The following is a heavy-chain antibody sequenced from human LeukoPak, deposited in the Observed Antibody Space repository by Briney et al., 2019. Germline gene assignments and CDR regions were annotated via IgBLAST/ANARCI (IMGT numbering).Heavy chain of an antibody. CDR2: IYQRGTT. Sequence: SETLSLTCTISGGSITSGSYYWGWVRQAPGTGLERIGSIYQRGTTYYNPSLKIRVTISLARSKNQFSLKLSSVTAADTAVYYCARDITGTNPLGYWGQGPLVTVSS. J-gene: IGHJ4*02. V-gene: IGHV4-39*07. CDR3: ARDITGTNPLGY. D-gene: IGHD1-7*01. CDR1: GGSITSGSYY.